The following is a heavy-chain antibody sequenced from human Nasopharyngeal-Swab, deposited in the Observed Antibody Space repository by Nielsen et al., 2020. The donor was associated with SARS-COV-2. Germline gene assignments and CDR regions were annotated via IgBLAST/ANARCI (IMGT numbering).Heavy chain of an antibody. Sequence: ASVKVSCKASGYTFTGYYMHWVRQAPGQGLEWMGWINPNSGGTNYAQKFQGRVTMTRDTSISTAYMELSRLRSDDTAVYYCAKDLAAQNYYYYGMDVWGQGTTVTVSS. V-gene: IGHV1-2*02. CDR1: GYTFTGYY. CDR3: AKDLAAQNYYYYGMDV. CDR2: INPNSGGT. J-gene: IGHJ6*02. D-gene: IGHD6-6*01.